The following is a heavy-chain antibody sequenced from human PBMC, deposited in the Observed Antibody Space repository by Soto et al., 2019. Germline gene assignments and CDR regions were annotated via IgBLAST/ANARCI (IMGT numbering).Heavy chain of an antibody. CDR2: INWNSDTI. J-gene: IGHJ4*02. Sequence: PGGSLRLSCAASGFTFDDYAMDWVRQAPGKGLEWVSGINWNSDTIGYVDSVKVRFTVSRDNAKGSLLLQMSSLRAEDTAVYFCAMSNSNDLYYHFESWGQGTPVTVSS. CDR3: AMSNSNDLYYHFES. D-gene: IGHD3-22*01. V-gene: IGHV3-9*01. CDR1: GFTFDDYA.